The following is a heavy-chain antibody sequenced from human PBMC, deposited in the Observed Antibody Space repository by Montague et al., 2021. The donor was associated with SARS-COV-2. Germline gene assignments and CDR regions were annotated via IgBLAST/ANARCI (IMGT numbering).Heavy chain of an antibody. Sequence: SETLSLTCAVYGASFSGYHWTWIRQSPGRGLEWIGEVMHSGKTSYNPSLQSRLTMSVDTYKKQFSLRLSSVTAADTAVYYCARRLTGLEPPFDPWGQGTLVIVSS. CDR2: VMHSGKT. J-gene: IGHJ5*02. CDR1: GASFSGYH. CDR3: ARRLTGLEPPFDP. V-gene: IGHV4-34*12. D-gene: IGHD1-1*01.